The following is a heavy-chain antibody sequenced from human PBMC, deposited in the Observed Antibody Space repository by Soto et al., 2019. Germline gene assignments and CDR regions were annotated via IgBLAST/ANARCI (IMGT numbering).Heavy chain of an antibody. CDR1: GFTFSSYV. Sequence: QVQLVASGGGVVQPGRSLRLSCAASGFTFSSYVMHWVRQAPGKGLEWVAIISYDGNNKYYADSVKGRFTISRDNSKNTLYLQMNSLRAEDTAVYYCARAGCDGGSCYTLVGLRYGMDVWGQGTTVTVSS. CDR3: ARAGCDGGSCYTLVGLRYGMDV. V-gene: IGHV3-30-3*01. CDR2: ISYDGNNK. D-gene: IGHD2-15*01. J-gene: IGHJ6*02.